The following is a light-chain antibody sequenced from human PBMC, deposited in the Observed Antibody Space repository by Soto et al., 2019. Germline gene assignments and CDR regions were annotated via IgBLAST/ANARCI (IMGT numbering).Light chain of an antibody. CDR3: QQYNTWWT. V-gene: IGKV3-15*01. J-gene: IGKJ1*01. Sequence: EIVMTQSPLSLPVTPVEPSSISFRSSQSVNINLAWYQQMPGQAPSLLIYGASTRATGVPARFSGSGSGTEFTLTISSLQSEDFAIYYCQQYNTWWTFGQGTKVDIK. CDR1: QSVNIN. CDR2: GAS.